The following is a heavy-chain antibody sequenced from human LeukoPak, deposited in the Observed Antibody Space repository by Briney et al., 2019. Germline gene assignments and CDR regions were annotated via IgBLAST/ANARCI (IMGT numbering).Heavy chain of an antibody. CDR1: GYTFTGYY. J-gene: IGHJ4*02. CDR2: INPHSGGT. Sequence: ASVTVSCKASGYTFTGYYMHWVRQAPGQGLEWMGWINPHSGGTNYAQKFQGRVTMTRDTSISTAYMELSSLRSDDTAMYYCAKRFERTYYFDYWGQGTLVTVPS. V-gene: IGHV1-2*02. D-gene: IGHD3-10*01. CDR3: AKRFERTYYFDY.